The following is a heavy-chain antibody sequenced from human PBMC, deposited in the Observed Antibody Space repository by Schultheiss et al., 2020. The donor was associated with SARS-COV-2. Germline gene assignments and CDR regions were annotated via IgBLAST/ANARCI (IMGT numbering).Heavy chain of an antibody. V-gene: IGHV3-74*01. Sequence: GGSLRLSCAASGFTFSRYWMHWVRQAPGKGLFWVSRINSDGSSTSYADSVKGRFTISRDNSKNTLNLQMNSLRAEDTAVYYCAREEGYSSGWHPTYFDYWGQGTLVTVSS. CDR1: GFTFSRYW. CDR2: INSDGSST. J-gene: IGHJ4*02. D-gene: IGHD6-19*01. CDR3: AREEGYSSGWHPTYFDY.